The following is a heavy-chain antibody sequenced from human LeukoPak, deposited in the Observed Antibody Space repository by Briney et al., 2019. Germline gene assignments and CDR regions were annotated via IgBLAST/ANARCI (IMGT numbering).Heavy chain of an antibody. Sequence: GASVKASCKASGYTFTGYYMHWVRQAPGQGLEWMGWINPNSGGTNYAQKFQGRVTMTRDTSISTAYMELSRLRSDDTAVYYCARAGSAVALGFDYWGQGTLVTVSS. V-gene: IGHV1-2*02. CDR3: ARAGSAVALGFDY. D-gene: IGHD6-19*01. CDR1: GYTFTGYY. J-gene: IGHJ4*02. CDR2: INPNSGGT.